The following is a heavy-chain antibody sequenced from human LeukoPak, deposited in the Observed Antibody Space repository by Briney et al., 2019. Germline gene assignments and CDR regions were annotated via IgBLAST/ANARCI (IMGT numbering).Heavy chain of an antibody. J-gene: IGHJ5*02. CDR3: ARSSTRFNWFDP. Sequence: ASVKVSCKASGYTFTSYGISWVRQAPGQGLEWMGWISAYNGNTNYAQKLQGRVTMTTDTSTSTAYMELRRLRSDDTAVYYCARSSTRFNWFDPWGQGTLVTVSS. V-gene: IGHV1-18*01. CDR2: ISAYNGNT. D-gene: IGHD2-2*01. CDR1: GYTFTSYG.